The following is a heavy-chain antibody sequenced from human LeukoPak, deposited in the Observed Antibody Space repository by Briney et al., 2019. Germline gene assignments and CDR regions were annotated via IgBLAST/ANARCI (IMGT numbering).Heavy chain of an antibody. J-gene: IGHJ4*02. D-gene: IGHD1-1*01. CDR2: ISWNSVSI. V-gene: IGHV3-9*01. Sequence: PGRSLRLSCAASGFTLDDYVMHWVRQAPGKGLEWVSGISWNSVSIGYADSVKGRFTISRDNAKNSLYLQMNSLRAEDTAVYYCARDPVQDFDYWGQGILVTVSS. CDR1: GFTLDDYV. CDR3: ARDPVQDFDY.